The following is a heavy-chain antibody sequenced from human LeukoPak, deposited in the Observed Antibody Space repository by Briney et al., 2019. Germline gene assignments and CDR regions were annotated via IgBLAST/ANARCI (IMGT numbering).Heavy chain of an antibody. V-gene: IGHV1-2*02. CDR1: GYTFTGYY. CDR3: ARSYCGGDCYWTIDY. D-gene: IGHD2-21*02. J-gene: IGHJ4*02. Sequence: GASVKVSCKASGYTFTGYYMHWVRQAPGQGLTWMGWINPNTGVTNYAQKFQGRVTMTRATSINTAYMELDRLTSDDTAIYYCARSYCGGDCYWTIDYWGRGTLVTVSS. CDR2: INPNTGVT.